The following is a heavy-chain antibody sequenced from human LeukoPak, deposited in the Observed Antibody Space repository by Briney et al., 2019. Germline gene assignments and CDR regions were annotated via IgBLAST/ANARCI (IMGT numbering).Heavy chain of an antibody. Sequence: SETLSLTCAVYGGSFSGYYWSWLRQPPGKGLEWMGEINHSGSTNYNPSLKRRVTISVDTSKNQFSLKLSSVTAADTAVYYCARAVTGRRRGSSSFCFDCEGQGTLVTVSA. CDR2: INHSGST. CDR3: ARAVTGRRRGSSSFCFDC. CDR1: GGSFSGYY. V-gene: IGHV4-34*01. J-gene: IGHJ4*02. D-gene: IGHD3-3*01.